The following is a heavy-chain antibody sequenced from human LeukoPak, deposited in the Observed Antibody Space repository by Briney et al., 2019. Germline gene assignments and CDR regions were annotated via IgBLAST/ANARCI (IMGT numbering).Heavy chain of an antibody. CDR1: GYTFTSYY. Sequence: ASVKVSCKASGYTFTSYYMHWVRQAPGEGLEWMGIINPSGGSTSYAQKFQGRVTMTEDTSTDTAYMELSSLRSEDTAVYYCATGPVSMIVDYWGQGTLVTVSS. CDR2: INPSGGST. D-gene: IGHD3-22*01. J-gene: IGHJ4*02. CDR3: ATGPVSMIVDY. V-gene: IGHV1-46*01.